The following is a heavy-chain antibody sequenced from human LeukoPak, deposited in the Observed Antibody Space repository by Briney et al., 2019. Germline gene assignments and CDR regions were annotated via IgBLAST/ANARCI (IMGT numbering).Heavy chain of an antibody. D-gene: IGHD2-2*01. CDR2: INHSGST. J-gene: IGHJ6*02. CDR3: ASPSRPEYCSSTSCGMDV. CDR1: GGSFSGYY. Sequence: SETLSITCAVYGGSFSGYYWSWIRQPPGKGLEWIGEINHSGSTNYNPSLKSRVTISVDTSKNQFSLKLSSVTAADTAVYYCASPSRPEYCSSTSCGMDVWGQGTTVTVSS. V-gene: IGHV4-34*01.